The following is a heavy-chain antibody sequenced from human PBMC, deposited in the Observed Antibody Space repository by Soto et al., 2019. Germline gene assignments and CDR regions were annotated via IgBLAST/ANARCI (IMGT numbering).Heavy chain of an antibody. D-gene: IGHD3-16*01. CDR2: IIHGIGSA. J-gene: IGHJ4*01. CDR3: ANVVEGGNKDDY. Sequence: QVQMVQSGAEVKKLGTSVTVSCKASGGSFSPYAIHWVRQAPGRGLEWMGAIIHGIGSANYAQKFQGRLTITADVSASTVYMEMSSMTSEDTSIYFCANVVEGGNKDDYWGQGTLVTVSS. CDR1: GGSFSPYA. V-gene: IGHV1-69*01.